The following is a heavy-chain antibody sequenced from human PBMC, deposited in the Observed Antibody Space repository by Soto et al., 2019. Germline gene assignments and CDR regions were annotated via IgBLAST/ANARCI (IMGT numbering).Heavy chain of an antibody. CDR2: ITSDTKTI. CDR1: GFKFSIYS. CDR3: ARSVEGHFDY. D-gene: IGHD6-19*01. J-gene: IGHJ4*02. V-gene: IGHV3-48*02. Sequence: EVQLVESGGALVQPGGSLRLSCAASGFKFSIYSMNWVRQAPGKGLEWSAYITSDTKTIKYGDSVKGRFTISRDNAKNSVDLHMNSLSDEDTAVYYCARSVEGHFDYWGQGTVVTVSS.